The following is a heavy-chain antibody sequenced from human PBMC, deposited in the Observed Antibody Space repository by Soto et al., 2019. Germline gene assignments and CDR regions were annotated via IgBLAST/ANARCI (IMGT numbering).Heavy chain of an antibody. D-gene: IGHD5-12*01. V-gene: IGHV4-31*03. CDR1: GGSISSGGYY. J-gene: IGHJ4*02. CDR2: IYYSGST. Sequence: QVQLHESGPGLVKPSQTLSLTCTVSGGSISSGGYYWSWILLHPGKGMEWIGYIYYSGSTYYNPSRKSRVTISVDTSKNQFALKLSSVTAADTAVYYCARVIRSGYDLFDYWGQGTLVTVSS. CDR3: ARVIRSGYDLFDY.